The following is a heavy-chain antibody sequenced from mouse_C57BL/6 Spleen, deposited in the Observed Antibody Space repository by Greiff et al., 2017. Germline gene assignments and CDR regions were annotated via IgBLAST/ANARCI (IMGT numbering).Heavy chain of an antibody. V-gene: IGHV1-52*01. Sequence: QVQLQQPGAELVRPGSSVKLSCKASGYTFTSYWMHWVKQRPIQGLEWIGNIDPSDSETHYNQKFKDKATLTVDKSSSTAYMQLSSLTSEDSAVYYCASAYYSPFYAMDYWGQGTSVTVSS. CDR3: ASAYYSPFYAMDY. CDR1: GYTFTSYW. CDR2: IDPSDSET. D-gene: IGHD2-12*01. J-gene: IGHJ4*01.